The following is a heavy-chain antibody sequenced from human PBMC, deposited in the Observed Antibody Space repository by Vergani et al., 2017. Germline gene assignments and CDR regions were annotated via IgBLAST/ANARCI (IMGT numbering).Heavy chain of an antibody. CDR2: IIPILGIA. V-gene: IGHV1-69*08. Sequence: QVQLVQSGAEVKKPGSSVKVSCKASGGTFSSYTISWVRQAPGQGLEWMGRIIPILGIANYAQKFQGRVTITADKSTSTAYMELSSLRSEDTAVYYCARDSLEFGGYSYGPNYYYGMDVWGQGTTVTVSS. J-gene: IGHJ6*02. CDR1: GGTFSSYT. CDR3: ARDSLEFGGYSYGPNYYYGMDV. D-gene: IGHD5-18*01.